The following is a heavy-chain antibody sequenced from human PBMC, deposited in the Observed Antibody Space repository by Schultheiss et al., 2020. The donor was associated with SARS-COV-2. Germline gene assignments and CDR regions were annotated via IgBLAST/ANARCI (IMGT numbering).Heavy chain of an antibody. CDR1: GGSISSYY. CDR3: ARHRVDTAMVYYYGSDELDY. V-gene: IGHV4-59*08. D-gene: IGHD5-18*01. J-gene: IGHJ4*02. CDR2: IYHSGST. Sequence: SQTLSLTCTVSGGSISSYYWSWIRQPPGKGLEWIGSIYHSGSTYYNPSLKSRVTISVDTSKNQFSLKLSSVTAADTAVYYCARHRVDTAMVYYYGSDELDYWGQGTLVTVSS.